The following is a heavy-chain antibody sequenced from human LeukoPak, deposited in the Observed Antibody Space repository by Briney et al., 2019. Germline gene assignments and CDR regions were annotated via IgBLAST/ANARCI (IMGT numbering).Heavy chain of an antibody. J-gene: IGHJ4*02. V-gene: IGHV3-30*04. Sequence: PGGSLRLSCAASGFTFSSSVIHWVRQAPGKGLEWVAVMSPDGRNKYHEDSVKGRSTISRDNSKNTLYLQMNNLRTEDTAAYFCARGGSAWYFDYWGQGTLVTVSS. CDR1: GFTFSSSV. CDR2: MSPDGRNK. D-gene: IGHD6-25*01. CDR3: ARGGSAWYFDY.